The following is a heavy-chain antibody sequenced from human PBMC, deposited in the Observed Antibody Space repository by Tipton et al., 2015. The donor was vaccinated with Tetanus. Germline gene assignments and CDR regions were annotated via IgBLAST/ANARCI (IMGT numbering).Heavy chain of an antibody. Sequence: QLVQSGAELKKPGASVKVSCTASGYTFTGYYMYWVRQAPGQGLEWVGWIDPNSGDTIYAQNFQGRVTMTRDTSNSTVYMELSRLRSDATAVYYCARDRGDYIYYGMDVWGPGTTVIVSS. D-gene: IGHD3-22*01. V-gene: IGHV1-2*02. CDR1: GYTFTGYY. CDR2: IDPNSGDT. J-gene: IGHJ6*02. CDR3: ARDRGDYIYYGMDV.